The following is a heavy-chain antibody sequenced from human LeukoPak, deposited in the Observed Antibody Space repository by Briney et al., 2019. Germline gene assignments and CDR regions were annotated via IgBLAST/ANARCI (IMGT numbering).Heavy chain of an antibody. V-gene: IGHV1-2*02. D-gene: IGHD3-22*01. CDR1: GYAFTGYQ. CDR2: INPNTGAT. Sequence: ASVKVSCKASGYAFTGYQMHWVRQAPGQGLEWMGWINPNTGATNYAQKFQGRVTMTRDTSISTAYMELSRLRSDDTAVYYCARCKKNYDSSGYLPFGDYWGQGTLVTVSS. J-gene: IGHJ4*02. CDR3: ARCKKNYDSSGYLPFGDY.